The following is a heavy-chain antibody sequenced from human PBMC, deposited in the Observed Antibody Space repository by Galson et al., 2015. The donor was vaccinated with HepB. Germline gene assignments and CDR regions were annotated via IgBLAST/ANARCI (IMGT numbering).Heavy chain of an antibody. Sequence: SLRLSCAASGFTFSSYAMHWVRQAPGKGLEWVAVISYDGSNKYYADSVKGRFTISRDNSKNTLYLQMNSLRAEDTAVYYCAKLHDFWSGFYQYFDYWGQGTLVTVSS. V-gene: IGHV3-30-3*02. CDR2: ISYDGSNK. D-gene: IGHD3-3*01. CDR3: AKLHDFWSGFYQYFDY. J-gene: IGHJ4*02. CDR1: GFTFSSYA.